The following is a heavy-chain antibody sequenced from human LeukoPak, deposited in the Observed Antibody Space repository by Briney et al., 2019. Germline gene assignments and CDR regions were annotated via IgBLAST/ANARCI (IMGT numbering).Heavy chain of an antibody. Sequence: GGSLRLSCAASGFTFSSYAMSWVRQAPGKGLEWVSAISGSGGSTYYADSVKGRFTISRDNSKNTLYLQMNSLRAEDTAVYYCAKDSRQQLVRGWFDPWGQGTLVTVSS. CDR3: AKDSRQQLVRGWFDP. J-gene: IGHJ5*02. V-gene: IGHV3-23*01. CDR2: ISGSGGST. CDR1: GFTFSSYA. D-gene: IGHD6-13*01.